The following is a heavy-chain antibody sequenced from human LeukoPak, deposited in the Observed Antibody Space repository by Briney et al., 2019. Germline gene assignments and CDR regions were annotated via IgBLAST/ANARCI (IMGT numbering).Heavy chain of an antibody. J-gene: IGHJ5*02. CDR2: INPDGSTK. D-gene: IGHD6-13*01. V-gene: IGHV3-7*03. Sequence: GGSLRLSCAASGFTFSSNWMSWVRQAAGKGLEWVANINPDGSTKYYVGSGKGRFTISRDNAKNSLYLEMNSLRDEDTGVYYCARGDSSTGWWFDPWGQGTRVTVSS. CDR3: ARGDSSTGWWFDP. CDR1: GFTFSSNW.